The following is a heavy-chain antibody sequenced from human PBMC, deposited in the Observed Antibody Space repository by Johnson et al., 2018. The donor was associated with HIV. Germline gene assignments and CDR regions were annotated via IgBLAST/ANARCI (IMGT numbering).Heavy chain of an antibody. D-gene: IGHD2-21*02. CDR1: GFTFSSYD. CDR2: ISSSGSTM. Sequence: MLLVESAGGVVQPGRSLRLSCAASGFTFSSYDMNWVRQAPGKGLEWVSYISSSGSTMHYADSVQGRFTISRDNAKNSLYLQMSSLGAEDTAVYYCTRDQYCGGDCYSFGAFDIWGQGTMVTVSS. J-gene: IGHJ3*02. V-gene: IGHV3-48*03. CDR3: TRDQYCGGDCYSFGAFDI.